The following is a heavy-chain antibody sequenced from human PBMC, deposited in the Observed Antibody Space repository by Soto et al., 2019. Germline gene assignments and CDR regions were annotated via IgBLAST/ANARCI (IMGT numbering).Heavy chain of an antibody. D-gene: IGHD6-25*01. CDR3: ARPSAATERGAFDY. CDR1: GGSISSSSYY. J-gene: IGHJ4*02. Sequence: QLQLQESGPGLVKPSETLSLTCTVSGGSISSSSYYWGWIRQPPGKGLEWIGSIYYSGSTYYNPSLKSRVTLSVDTSKNQCSLKLSSVTAADTAVYYCARPSAATERGAFDYWGQGTLVTVSS. CDR2: IYYSGST. V-gene: IGHV4-39*01.